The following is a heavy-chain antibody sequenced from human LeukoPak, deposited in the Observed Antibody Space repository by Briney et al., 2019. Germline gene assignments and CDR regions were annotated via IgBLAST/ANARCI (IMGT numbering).Heavy chain of an antibody. V-gene: IGHV3-15*01. CDR1: GFTFSNAW. CDR3: TTWGHYYDSTYLDP. CDR2: IKSKTDGGTT. Sequence: GGSLRLSCAASGFTFSNAWMSWVRQAPGKGLEWVGRIKSKTDGGTTDYAAPVKGRFTISRDDSKNTLYLQMNSLKTEDTAVYYCTTWGHYYDSTYLDPWGQGTLVTVSS. D-gene: IGHD3-22*01. J-gene: IGHJ5*02.